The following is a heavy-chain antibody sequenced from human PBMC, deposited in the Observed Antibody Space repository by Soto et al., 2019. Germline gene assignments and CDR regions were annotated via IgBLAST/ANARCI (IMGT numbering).Heavy chain of an antibody. CDR1: GLTISGKKY. CDR3: ATWLQREHAYDI. Sequence: DVQLVESGGGLVQPGGSLRLSCAALGLTISGKKYISWVRQAPGRGLGWVSGLYDVDGTYYADSVKGRFTTSRDSSKTIVFLQMSSLGPDDTAVYYCATWLQREHAYDIWGLGTTVTVSS. V-gene: IGHV3-53*01. D-gene: IGHD1-1*01. CDR2: LYDVDGT. J-gene: IGHJ3*02.